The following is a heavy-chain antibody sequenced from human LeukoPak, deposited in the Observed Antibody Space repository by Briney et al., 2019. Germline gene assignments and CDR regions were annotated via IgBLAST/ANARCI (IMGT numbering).Heavy chain of an antibody. CDR2: INPNSGGT. D-gene: IGHD6-19*01. CDR1: GYTFTGYY. J-gene: IGHJ5*02. Sequence: ASVKVSCKASGYTFTGYYMHWVRQAPGQGLEWMGWINPNSGGTNYAQKFQGRVTMTRDTSISTAYMELSRLRSDDMAVYYCARTKRVAGTTLFDPWGQGTLVTVSS. V-gene: IGHV1-2*02. CDR3: ARTKRVAGTTLFDP.